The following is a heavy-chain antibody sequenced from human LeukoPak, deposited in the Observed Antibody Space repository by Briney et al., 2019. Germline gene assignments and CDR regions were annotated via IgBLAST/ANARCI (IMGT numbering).Heavy chain of an antibody. CDR2: FDPEDGET. V-gene: IGHV1-24*01. D-gene: IGHD3-22*01. Sequence: GASVKVSCKVSGYTLTELSMHWVRQAPGKGLEWMGGFDPEDGETIYAQKFQGRVTMTEDTSTDTAYMELSSLRSEDTAVYYCATYFYYYDSSALNRGGWFDPWGQGTLVTVSS. CDR3: ATYFYYYDSSALNRGGWFDP. CDR1: GYTLTELS. J-gene: IGHJ5*02.